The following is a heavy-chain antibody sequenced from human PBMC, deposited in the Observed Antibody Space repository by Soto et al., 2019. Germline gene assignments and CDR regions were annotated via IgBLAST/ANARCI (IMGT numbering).Heavy chain of an antibody. CDR2: IRSKAYGGTT. CDR3: TRYCSGGSCYPKLYYYYGMDV. D-gene: IGHD2-15*01. Sequence: GGSLRLSCTASGFTFGYYAMSWFRQSPGKGLEWVGFIRSKAYGGTTEYAASVKGRFTISRDDSKSIAYLQMNSLKTEDTAVYYCTRYCSGGSCYPKLYYYYGMDVWGQGTTVTVS. V-gene: IGHV3-49*03. J-gene: IGHJ6*02. CDR1: GFTFGYYA.